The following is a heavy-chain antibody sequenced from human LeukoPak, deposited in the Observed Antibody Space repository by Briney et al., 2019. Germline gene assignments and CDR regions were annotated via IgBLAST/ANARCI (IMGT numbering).Heavy chain of an antibody. CDR3: ATFDWLFSNYFDY. D-gene: IGHD3-9*01. CDR1: GGSISSSSYY. CDR2: IYYSGST. Sequence: SETLSLTCTVSGGSISSSSYYWGWIRQPPGKGLEWIGSIYYSGSTYYNPSLKSRVTISVDTPKNQFSLKLSSVTAADTAVYYCATFDWLFSNYFDYWGQGTLVTVSS. J-gene: IGHJ4*02. V-gene: IGHV4-39*01.